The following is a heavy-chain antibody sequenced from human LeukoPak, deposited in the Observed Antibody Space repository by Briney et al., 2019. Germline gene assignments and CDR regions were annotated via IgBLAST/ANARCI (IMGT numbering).Heavy chain of an antibody. CDR3: ARYYYDSSGDYGMDV. D-gene: IGHD3-22*01. V-gene: IGHV3-74*01. J-gene: IGHJ6*02. Sequence: PGRSLRLSCAASGFTFSSYWMHWVRQAPGKGLVWASRINSDGSSTSYADSVKGRFTISRDNAKNTLYLQMNSLRAEDTAVYYCARYYYDSSGDYGMDVWGQGTTVTVSS. CDR1: GFTFSSYW. CDR2: INSDGSST.